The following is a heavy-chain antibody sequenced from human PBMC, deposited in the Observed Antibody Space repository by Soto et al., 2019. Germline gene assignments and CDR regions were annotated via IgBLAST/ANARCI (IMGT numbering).Heavy chain of an antibody. CDR1: GFTFSSYS. V-gene: IGHV3-23*01. Sequence: EVQVLESGGGLGQPGGSLRLSCAASGFTFSSYSMTWVRQAPGKGLEWVSGISGGGGSTYYADSVRGRFTISRDNSNNTLYLQMSSLRAEDTAVYYCAKSRDSGWYKFDYWGQGTMVTVSS. CDR2: ISGGGGST. CDR3: AKSRDSGWYKFDY. D-gene: IGHD6-19*01. J-gene: IGHJ4*02.